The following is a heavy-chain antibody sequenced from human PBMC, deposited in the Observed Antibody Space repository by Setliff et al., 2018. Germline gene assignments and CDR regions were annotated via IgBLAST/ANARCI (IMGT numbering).Heavy chain of an antibody. CDR2: INHSGST. J-gene: IGHJ6*03. CDR1: GGSFSGYY. CDR3: ARRVREYQLLFGDYYYYRDV. Sequence: SETLSLTCAVYGGSFSGYYWGWIRQPPGKGLEWIGEINHSGSTNYNPSLKSRVTISVDTSKNQFSLKLSSVTAADTAVYYCARRVREYQLLFGDYYYYRDVWGKGTTVTVS. V-gene: IGHV4-34*01. D-gene: IGHD2-2*01.